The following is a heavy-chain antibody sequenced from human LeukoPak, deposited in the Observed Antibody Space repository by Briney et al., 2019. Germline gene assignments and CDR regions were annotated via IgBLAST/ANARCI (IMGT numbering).Heavy chain of an antibody. V-gene: IGHV3-23*01. D-gene: IGHD1-26*01. CDR3: AKLIVGARSLFDF. CDR1: SFTFSSSA. J-gene: IGHJ4*02. Sequence: GVLLRRTCAASSFTFSSSAMSCFRQAPGKGLESVSTISGSGDSTNYADSVKGRFTISRDKTKNTLYLQMSSLRADDTAMYYCAKLIVGARSLFDFRGQGILVTVSS. CDR2: ISGSGDST.